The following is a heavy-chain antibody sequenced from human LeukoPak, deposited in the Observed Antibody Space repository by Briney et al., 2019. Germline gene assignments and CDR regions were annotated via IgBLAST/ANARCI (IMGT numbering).Heavy chain of an antibody. J-gene: IGHJ4*02. CDR1: GFTFSSYG. V-gene: IGHV3-30*02. Sequence: GGSLRLSCAASGFTFSSYGMHWVRQAPGKGLEWVAFIRYDGSNKYYADSVKGRFNISRDNSKNTLYLQMNSLRAEDTAVYYCASGLGYWGQGTLVTVSS. CDR2: IRYDGSNK. D-gene: IGHD5-12*01. CDR3: ASGLGY.